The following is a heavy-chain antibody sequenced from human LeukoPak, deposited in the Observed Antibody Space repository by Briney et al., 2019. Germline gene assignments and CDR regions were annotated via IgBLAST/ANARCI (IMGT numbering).Heavy chain of an antibody. D-gene: IGHD3-16*01. CDR2: ISPYNGNT. CDR1: GYTFTSQG. J-gene: IGHJ5*01. Sequence: ASVRVSCKASGYTFTSQGISWVRQPPGQGLEWMGWISPYNGNTNYAQKLQGRVTMTTDTSTSTAYMELRSLRSDDTAGYYCARTSHEPVLYWFDSWGQGTLVTVSS. CDR3: ARTSHEPVLYWFDS. V-gene: IGHV1-18*01.